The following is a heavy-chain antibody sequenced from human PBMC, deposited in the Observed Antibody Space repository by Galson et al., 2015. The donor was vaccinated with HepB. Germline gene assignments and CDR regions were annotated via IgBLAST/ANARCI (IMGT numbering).Heavy chain of an antibody. D-gene: IGHD2-15*01. J-gene: IGHJ4*02. CDR3: ARGYCSGGSCYSPRGYFDY. CDR1: GYTFTNYA. Sequence: SVKVSCKASGYTFTNYAMHWVRQAPGHRLEWMGWINAGNGNTKYSQKFQGRVTINRDTSASTAYMELSSLRSEDTAVYYCARGYCSGGSCYSPRGYFDYWCQGTLVTVSS. CDR2: INAGNGNT. V-gene: IGHV1-3*01.